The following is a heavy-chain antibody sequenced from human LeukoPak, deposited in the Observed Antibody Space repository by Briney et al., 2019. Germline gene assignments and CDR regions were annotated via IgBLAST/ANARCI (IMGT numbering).Heavy chain of an antibody. CDR2: IHTSGST. CDR3: ARTGVVPAAIWFDP. J-gene: IGHJ5*02. D-gene: IGHD2-2*01. V-gene: IGHV4-4*07. CDR1: GGSISGYY. Sequence: PSETLSLTCTVSGGSISGYYWSWIRQPAGKGLEWIGHIHTSGSTNNNPSLKSRVTMSVDTSKNQLSLSLSSVTAADTAVYYCARTGVVPAAIWFDPWGQGTLVTVSS.